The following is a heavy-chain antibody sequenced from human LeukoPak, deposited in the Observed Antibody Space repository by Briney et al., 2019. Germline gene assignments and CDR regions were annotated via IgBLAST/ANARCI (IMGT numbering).Heavy chain of an antibody. V-gene: IGHV3-11*01. CDR1: GFTFSDYY. D-gene: IGHD1/OR15-1a*01. Sequence: GGSLRLSCAASGFTFSDYYMSWIRQAPGKGLEWVSYISSSGSTIYYADSVKGRFTMSRDNPKNTLFLLMNSLRPEDTAVYYCAKEPRWEQLHSFDIWGQGTTVTVSS. CDR3: AKEPRWEQLHSFDI. J-gene: IGHJ3*02. CDR2: ISSSGSTI.